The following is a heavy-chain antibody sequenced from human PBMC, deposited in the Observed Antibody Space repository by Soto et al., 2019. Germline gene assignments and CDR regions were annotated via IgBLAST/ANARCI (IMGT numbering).Heavy chain of an antibody. CDR2: TRNKAHSYTT. V-gene: IGHV3-72*01. Sequence: EVQLVESGGGLVQPGGSLRLSCAASGFTFSDHYMDWVRQAPGKGLEWVGRTRNKAHSYTTEYAASVKGKFTISRDDSKNSLYLHMNSLENEDTAVYYCGSSWGDYRCLDYWGQGTLVTVSS. D-gene: IGHD4-17*01. J-gene: IGHJ4*02. CDR3: GSSWGDYRCLDY. CDR1: GFTFSDHY.